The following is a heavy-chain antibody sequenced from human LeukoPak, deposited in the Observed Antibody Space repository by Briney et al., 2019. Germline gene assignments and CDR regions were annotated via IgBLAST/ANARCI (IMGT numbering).Heavy chain of an antibody. CDR3: ARGIAAAGTWFDP. CDR1: GGTFSSYA. D-gene: IGHD6-13*01. V-gene: IGHV1-69*13. CDR2: IIPIFGTA. J-gene: IGHJ5*02. Sequence: GASVNVSCKASGGTFSSYAISWVRQAPGQGLEWMGGIIPIFGTANYAQKFQGRVTITADESTSTAYMELSSLRSEDTAVYYCARGIAAAGTWFDPWGQGTLVTVSS.